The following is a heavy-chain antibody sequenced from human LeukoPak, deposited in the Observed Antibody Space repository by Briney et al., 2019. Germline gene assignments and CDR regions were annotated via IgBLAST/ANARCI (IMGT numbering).Heavy chain of an antibody. CDR2: ISYDGSNK. V-gene: IGHV3-30*04. CDR1: GFTFSSYA. D-gene: IGHD3-10*01. CDR3: ARDRELLGFGELSD. Sequence: GGSLRLSCAASGFTFSSYAMHWVRQAPGKGLEWVAVISYDGSNKYYADSVKGRFTISRDNSKNKLYLQMNSLRAEDTGVYYCARDRELLGFGELSDWGQGTLVTVSS. J-gene: IGHJ4*02.